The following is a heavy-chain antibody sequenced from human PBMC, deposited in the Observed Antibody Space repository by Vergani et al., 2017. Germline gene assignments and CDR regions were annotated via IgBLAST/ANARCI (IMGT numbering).Heavy chain of an antibody. CDR2: IDPSDSYT. V-gene: IGHV5-10-1*01. CDR3: ARQEYSSSSRLDYYYYGMDV. J-gene: IGHJ6*02. Sequence: EVQLVPSGAEVKTPGESLKISCTGSGYSFTSYWISWVRQMPGKGLEWMGRIDPSDSYTNYSPSFQGHVTISADKSISTAYLQWSSLKASDTAMYYCARQEYSSSSRLDYYYYGMDVWGQGTTVTVSS. CDR1: GYSFTSYW. D-gene: IGHD6-6*01.